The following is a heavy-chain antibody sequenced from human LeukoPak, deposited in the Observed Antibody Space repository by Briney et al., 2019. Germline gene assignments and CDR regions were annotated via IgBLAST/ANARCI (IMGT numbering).Heavy chain of an antibody. CDR3: ARGLVRATLYSSDYYFDY. CDR1: GFTVSNNY. CDR2: IYSGGST. Sequence: GGSLRLSCAASGFTVSNNYMTWVRQAPGKGLEWVSLIYSGGSTYYADSVKGRFTISRDNSKNTLYLQMNSLRAEDTAVYYCARGLVRATLYSSDYYFDYWGQGTLVTVSS. J-gene: IGHJ4*02. V-gene: IGHV3-66*02. D-gene: IGHD6-19*01.